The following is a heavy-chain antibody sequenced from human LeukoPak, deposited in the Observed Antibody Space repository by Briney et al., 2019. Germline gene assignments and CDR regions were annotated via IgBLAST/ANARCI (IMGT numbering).Heavy chain of an antibody. CDR2: IYYSGRN. D-gene: IGHD4-23*01. V-gene: IGHV4-59*01. CDR1: GGSTSSYY. J-gene: IGHJ4*02. CDR3: ARVPAIYGGPYFYY. Sequence: KSSETLSLTCTVSGGSTSSYYWSWLRQPPGKGLEWVGYIYYSGRNNYNPSLNSRVTISVYTSKYQFSLKLSSVTAADTAVYYCARVPAIYGGPYFYYWGQGTLVTVSS.